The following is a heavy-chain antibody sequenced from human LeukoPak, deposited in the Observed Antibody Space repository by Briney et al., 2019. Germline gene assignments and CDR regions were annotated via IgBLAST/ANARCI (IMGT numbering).Heavy chain of an antibody. V-gene: IGHV3-23*01. CDR3: ARCVRTKHYYNSGGYYYAIDY. J-gene: IGHJ4*02. Sequence: GGSLRLSCAASGLTFSAYSMSWVRRAPGKGLEWVSAIGVSGVDTYYADSVKGRFTVSRDNSKSMLYLQLNSLRAEDTAVYYCARCVRTKHYYNSGGYYYAIDYWGQGTLVTVSS. CDR1: GLTFSAYS. CDR2: IGVSGVDT. D-gene: IGHD3-22*01.